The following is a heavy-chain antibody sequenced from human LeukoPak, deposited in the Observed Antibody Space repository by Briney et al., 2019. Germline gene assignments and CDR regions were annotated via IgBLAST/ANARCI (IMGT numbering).Heavy chain of an antibody. CDR1: GFTFSSYS. V-gene: IGHV3-21*01. CDR3: ARGEETIDY. Sequence: GGSLRLSCAASGFTFSSYSMNWVRQAPGEGLEWFSSISSSSSSYIYDADSVKGRFTISRDNAKNSLYLQMNRLRAEDTAVSYCARGEETIDYWGQGTLVTVSS. CDR2: ISSSSSSYI. J-gene: IGHJ4*02.